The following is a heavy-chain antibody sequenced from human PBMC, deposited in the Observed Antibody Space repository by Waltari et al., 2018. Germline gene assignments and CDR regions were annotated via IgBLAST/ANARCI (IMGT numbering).Heavy chain of an antibody. CDR1: GGSISGSSYY. CDR3: ARGEAAAMFDP. V-gene: IGHV4-39*07. Sequence: QLQLQESGPGLVKPSETLSLTCTVSGGSISGSSYYWGWIRQPPGKGLEWIGSIYYSGSTYYNPSLKSRVTISVDKSKNQFSLKLSSVTAADTAVYYCARGEAAAMFDPWGQGTLVTVSS. CDR2: IYYSGST. J-gene: IGHJ5*02. D-gene: IGHD6-13*01.